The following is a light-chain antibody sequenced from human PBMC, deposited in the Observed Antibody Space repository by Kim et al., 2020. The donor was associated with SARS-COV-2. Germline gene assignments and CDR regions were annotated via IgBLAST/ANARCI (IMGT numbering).Light chain of an antibody. V-gene: IGLV1-44*01. CDR2: ITN. Sequence: QRVTISCSGTSSNIGSNTVNWYQHLPGTAPKLLIYITNQRPSGVPDRFSGSKSGTSASLVISDLQSEDDADYYCAAWDDSLNGPFVFGTGTKVTVL. J-gene: IGLJ1*01. CDR3: AAWDDSLNGPFV. CDR1: SSNIGSNT.